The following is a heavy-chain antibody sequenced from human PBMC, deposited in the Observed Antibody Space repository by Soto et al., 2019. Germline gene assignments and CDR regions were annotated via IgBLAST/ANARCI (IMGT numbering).Heavy chain of an antibody. J-gene: IGHJ5*02. V-gene: IGHV3-30-3*01. CDR3: ARDTARNYDFWSGYYGRFDP. CDR2: ISYDGSNK. CDR1: GFTFSSYA. D-gene: IGHD3-3*01. Sequence: GGSLRLSCAASGFTFSSYAMHWVRQAPGKGLEWVAVISYDGSNKYYADSVKGRFTISRDNSKNTLYLQMNSLRAEDTAVYYCARDTARNYDFWSGYYGRFDPWGQGTLVTVSS.